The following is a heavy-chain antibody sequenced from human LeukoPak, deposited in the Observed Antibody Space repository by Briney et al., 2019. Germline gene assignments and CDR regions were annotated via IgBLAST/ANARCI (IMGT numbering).Heavy chain of an antibody. Sequence: SETLSLTCTVSGGSISSYYWNWIRQPPGKGLEWIGYIYYSGSTNYNPSLKTRVTMSMDTSKNQFSLNLSSVTAADTAVYYCARGYCSGGNCPFDYWGQGSQVSVSS. CDR1: GGSISSYY. CDR3: ARGYCSGGNCPFDY. V-gene: IGHV4-59*01. J-gene: IGHJ4*02. D-gene: IGHD2-15*01. CDR2: IYYSGST.